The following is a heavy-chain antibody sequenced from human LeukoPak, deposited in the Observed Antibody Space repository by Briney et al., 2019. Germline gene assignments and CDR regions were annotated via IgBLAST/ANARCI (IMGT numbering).Heavy chain of an antibody. Sequence: PGGSLRLSCAASGFTFSSYAMSWVRQAPGKGLEWVSAISGSGGSTYYADSVKGRFTISRDNSKNTLYLQMNSLRAEDTAVYYCANCASGSSLYYYYYYMDVWGKGTTVTVSS. J-gene: IGHJ6*03. D-gene: IGHD1-26*01. CDR2: ISGSGGST. CDR3: ANCASGSSLYYYYYYMDV. CDR1: GFTFSSYA. V-gene: IGHV3-23*01.